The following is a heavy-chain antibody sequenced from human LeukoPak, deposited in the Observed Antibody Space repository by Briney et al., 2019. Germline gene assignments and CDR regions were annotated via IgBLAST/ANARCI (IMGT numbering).Heavy chain of an antibody. J-gene: IGHJ4*02. CDR2: INPNSGGT. CDR1: GYTFTGYY. V-gene: IGHV1-2*02. Sequence: ASVKVSCKASGYTFTGYYMHWVRQAPGQGLEWMGWINPNSGGTNYAQKFQGRVTMTRDTSISTAYMELSRLRSDDTAVYYCAGGPLYDSSGYGAFDYWGQGTLVTVSS. CDR3: AGGPLYDSSGYGAFDY. D-gene: IGHD3-22*01.